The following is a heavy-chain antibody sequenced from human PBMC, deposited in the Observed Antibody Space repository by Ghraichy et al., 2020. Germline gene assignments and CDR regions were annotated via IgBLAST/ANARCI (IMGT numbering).Heavy chain of an antibody. Sequence: GSLSLTCTVSGGSISSRSYYWGWFRQPPGKGLEWIGSIYYSGSTFDNPSLRSRVTISVDTPKNHFSLTLSSVTAADTAVYYCAAPYYYDSSGYNYAAVFDIWGQGTMVTVSS. V-gene: IGHV4-39*02. D-gene: IGHD3-22*01. CDR3: AAPYYYDSSGYNYAAVFDI. CDR1: GGSISSRSYY. J-gene: IGHJ3*02. CDR2: IYYSGST.